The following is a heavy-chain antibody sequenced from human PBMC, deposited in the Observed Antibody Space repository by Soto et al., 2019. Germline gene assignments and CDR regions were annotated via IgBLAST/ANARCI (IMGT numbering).Heavy chain of an antibody. CDR2: INPSGGST. CDR3: ARELVSYYYMDV. J-gene: IGHJ6*03. V-gene: IGHV1-46*03. D-gene: IGHD1-26*01. CDR1: GYTFASYY. Sequence: ASVKVSCKASGYTFASYYMHWVRQAPGQGLEWMGIINPSGGSTSYAQKFQGRVTMTRDTSTSTVYMELSSLRSEDTAVYYCARELVSYYYMDVWGKGTTVTVSS.